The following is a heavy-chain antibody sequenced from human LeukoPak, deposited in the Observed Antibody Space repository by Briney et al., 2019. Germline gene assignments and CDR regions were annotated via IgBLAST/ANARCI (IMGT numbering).Heavy chain of an antibody. D-gene: IGHD6-19*01. V-gene: IGHV4-39*07. Sequence: PSETLSLTCTVSGVSISSDDYFWGWIRQSPGKGLEWIASVSYSGTVYYNPSLKSRVTISVDTSKNQFSLKLSSVTAADTAVYYCARRNVGYRSGQLDYWGQGTLVTVSS. CDR2: VSYSGTV. CDR1: GVSISSDDYF. J-gene: IGHJ4*02. CDR3: ARRNVGYRSGQLDY.